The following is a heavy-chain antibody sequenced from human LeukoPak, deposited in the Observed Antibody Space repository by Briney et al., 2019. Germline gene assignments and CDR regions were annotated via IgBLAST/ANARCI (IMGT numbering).Heavy chain of an antibody. CDR1: GFTFSNYW. Sequence: GGSLRLSCAASGFTFSNYWMDWVRQAPGKGLEGVANIKQDGSEKNYVDSVKGRFTISRDNAKNSLYLQMNSLRAEDTALYYCAKDKGSSRRNANFHHWGQGTLVTVSS. CDR2: IKQDGSEK. V-gene: IGHV3-7*03. D-gene: IGHD6-13*01. CDR3: AKDKGSSRRNANFHH. J-gene: IGHJ1*01.